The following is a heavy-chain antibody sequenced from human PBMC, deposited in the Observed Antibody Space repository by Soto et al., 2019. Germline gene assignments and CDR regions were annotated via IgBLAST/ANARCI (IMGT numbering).Heavy chain of an antibody. V-gene: IGHV3-13*01. D-gene: IGHD3-16*01. CDR2: IGTDGDT. J-gene: IGHJ4*02. CDR3: ASGGLYI. Sequence: GGSLRLSCAASGFTFSNYDMHWVRQTSGKGLEWVAGIGTDGDTFYPGSVKGRFSISREDAKNSFYLQMNSLRAEDTAVYYCASGGLYICGQGTLVTSPQ. CDR1: GFTFSNYD.